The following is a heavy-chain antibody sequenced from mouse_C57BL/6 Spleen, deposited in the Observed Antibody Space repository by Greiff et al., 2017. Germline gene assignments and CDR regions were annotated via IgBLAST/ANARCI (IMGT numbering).Heavy chain of an antibody. D-gene: IGHD2-3*01. Sequence: VQLQQPGAELVMPGASVKLSCKASGYTFTSYWMHWVKQRPGQGLEWIGEIDPSDSYTNYNQKFKGKSTLTVDKSSSTAYMPLSSLTSEHSAVYYWARSLIYDGYYNAMDYWGQGTSVTVSS. J-gene: IGHJ4*01. CDR3: ARSLIYDGYYNAMDY. V-gene: IGHV1-69*01. CDR1: GYTFTSYW. CDR2: IDPSDSYT.